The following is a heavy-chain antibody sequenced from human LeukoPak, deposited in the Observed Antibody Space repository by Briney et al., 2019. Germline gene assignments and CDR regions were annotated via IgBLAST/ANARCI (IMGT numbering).Heavy chain of an antibody. CDR3: ARGILYYYDSSGYYGVDY. Sequence: GASVKVSCKASVYTFTGHYMHWVRQAPGQGLEWMGRINPNSGGTNYAQKFQGRVTMTRDTPIITAYMELSRMRYDDTAVYYCARGILYYYDSSGYYGVDYWGQGTLVTVSS. CDR2: INPNSGGT. J-gene: IGHJ4*02. CDR1: VYTFTGHY. V-gene: IGHV1-2*06. D-gene: IGHD3-22*01.